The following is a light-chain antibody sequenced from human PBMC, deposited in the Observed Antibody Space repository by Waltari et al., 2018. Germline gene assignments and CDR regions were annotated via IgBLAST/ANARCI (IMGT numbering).Light chain of an antibody. J-gene: IGLJ3*02. Sequence: FMLTQPHSVSESPGKTVTISCTRTSGSIANHYVQWYQQRPGSVPTIVIYEYNQRPSGVPYRFSGSIDSSSNSASLIISGLKTEDEADYYCQSYDPPTRVFGGGTKLTVL. CDR2: EYN. V-gene: IGLV6-57*04. CDR1: SGSIANHY. CDR3: QSYDPPTRV.